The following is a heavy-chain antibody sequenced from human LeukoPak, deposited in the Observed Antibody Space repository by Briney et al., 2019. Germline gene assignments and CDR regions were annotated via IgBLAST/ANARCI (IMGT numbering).Heavy chain of an antibody. CDR3: ARYVVGYMDV. V-gene: IGHV3-53*01. CDR2: IYSGGST. CDR1: GFTVSSNY. J-gene: IGHJ6*02. Sequence: PGGSLRLSCAASGFTVSSNYMIWVRQAPGKGLEWVSVIYSGGSTYYADSVKGRFTITRHNSKNTLYLPMNHPGAEDTAVYYCARYVVGYMDVWGQGTTVTVSS. D-gene: IGHD3-16*01.